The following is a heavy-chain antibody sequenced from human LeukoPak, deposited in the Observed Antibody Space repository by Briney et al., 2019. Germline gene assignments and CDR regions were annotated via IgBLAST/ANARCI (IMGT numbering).Heavy chain of an antibody. J-gene: IGHJ4*02. CDR3: ARDENWGSRVADY. Sequence: SGGSLRLSCAASGFTFSSYSMNWVRQAPGKGLEWVSYISSSSSTIYYADSVKGRFTISRDNAKNSLYPQMNSLRAEDTAEYYCARDENWGSRVADYWGQGTLVTVSS. CDR2: ISSSSSTI. V-gene: IGHV3-48*01. CDR1: GFTFSSYS. D-gene: IGHD7-27*01.